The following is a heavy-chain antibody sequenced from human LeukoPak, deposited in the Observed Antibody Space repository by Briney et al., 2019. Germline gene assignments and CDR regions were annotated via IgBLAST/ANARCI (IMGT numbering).Heavy chain of an antibody. D-gene: IGHD6-13*01. V-gene: IGHV4-39*07. J-gene: IGHJ4*02. CDR1: GGSISSSSYY. CDR3: ARAEPDAAAGTFDY. Sequence: SETLSLTCTVSGGSISSSSYYWGWIRQPPGKGLEWIGSIYYSGSTYYNPSLKSRVTISVDRSKNQFSLKLSSVTAADTAVYYCARAEPDAAAGTFDYWGQGTLVTVSS. CDR2: IYYSGST.